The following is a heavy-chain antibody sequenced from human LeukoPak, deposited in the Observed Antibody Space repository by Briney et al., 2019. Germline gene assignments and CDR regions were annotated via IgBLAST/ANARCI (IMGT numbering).Heavy chain of an antibody. J-gene: IGHJ4*02. CDR1: GFTFSTYG. CDR2: IWYDGINK. CDR3: ARQDRFYYDSSAYSLDC. V-gene: IGHV3-33*01. D-gene: IGHD3-22*01. Sequence: GGSLRLSCAVSGFTFSTYGMYWVRQAPGKGLEWVAVIWYDGINKYYADSVKGRFTISRDNSKNTLYLHMNSLRVEDTAVYYCARQDRFYYDSSAYSLDCWGQGTLVSVSS.